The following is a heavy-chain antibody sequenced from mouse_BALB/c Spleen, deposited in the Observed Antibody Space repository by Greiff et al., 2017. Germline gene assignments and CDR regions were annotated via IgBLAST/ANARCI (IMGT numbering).Heavy chain of an antibody. CDR2: IDPENGDT. D-gene: IGHD1-1*01. Sequence: EVQLQQSGAELVRPGASVKLSCTASGFNIKDYYMHWVKQRPEQGLEWIGWIDPENGDTEYAPKFQGKATMTADKSSNTAYLQLSSLTSEDTAVYYCNPQYYYGSSYDYWGQGTTLTVSS. V-gene: IGHV14-4*02. CDR3: NPQYYYGSSYDY. CDR1: GFNIKDYY. J-gene: IGHJ2*01.